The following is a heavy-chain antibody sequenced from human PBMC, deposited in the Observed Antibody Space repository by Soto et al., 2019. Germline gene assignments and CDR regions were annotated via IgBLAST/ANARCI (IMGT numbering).Heavy chain of an antibody. CDR1: SGSISTNNW. D-gene: IGHD2-2*01. CDR3: ATGGSYCSRTGCLYWYLEL. Sequence: QVQLQESGPGLVKPSGTLSLTCAVSSGSISTNNWWSWVRQPPGKGLEWIGEIHHSGTTNYNPSLKSRVTMSVDKSKNPFSLKLNPVTAADTAVYYCATGGSYCSRTGCLYWYLELWGRGTLVSVSS. V-gene: IGHV4-4*02. J-gene: IGHJ2*01. CDR2: IHHSGTT.